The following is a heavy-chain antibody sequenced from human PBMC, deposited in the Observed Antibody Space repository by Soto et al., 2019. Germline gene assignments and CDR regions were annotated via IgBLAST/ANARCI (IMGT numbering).Heavy chain of an antibody. CDR1: GGSISSGGYY. J-gene: IGHJ5*02. V-gene: IGHV4-31*03. CDR2: IYYSGST. CDR3: ARNGYDGNNWFDP. D-gene: IGHD5-18*01. Sequence: KTSETLSLTCTVSGGSISSGGYYWSWIRQHPGKGLEWIGYIYYSGSTYYNPSLKSRVTISVDTSKNQFSLKLSSVTAADTAVYYCARNGYDGNNWFDPWGQGTLGTVSS.